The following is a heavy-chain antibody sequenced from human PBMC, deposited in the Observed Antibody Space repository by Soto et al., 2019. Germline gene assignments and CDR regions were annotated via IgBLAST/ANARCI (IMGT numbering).Heavy chain of an antibody. J-gene: IGHJ4*02. D-gene: IGHD2-15*01. CDR1: GFSFHTYD. V-gene: IGHV3-23*01. CDR3: ATGNPEGPLIPVVDH. Sequence: QPGGSLRLSCAAPGFSFHTYDMFWVRQSPGKGLEWVSSIRASGYATHYPDSVKGRFTISRDNAKNTLSLRMHSLRAEDTAVYYCATGNPEGPLIPVVDHWGQGTLVTVSS. CDR2: IRASGYAT.